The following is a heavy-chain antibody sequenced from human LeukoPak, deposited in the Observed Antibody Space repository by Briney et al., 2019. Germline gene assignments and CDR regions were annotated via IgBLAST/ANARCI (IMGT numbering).Heavy chain of an antibody. Sequence: GGSLRLSCAASGFTISSYTMNWVRQAPGKGLEWVSSISSSSSYIYYTDSVKGRFTISRDNAKNSLYLQMNSLRAEDTAVYYCARDTYRVYYYYGMDVWGKGTTVTVSS. V-gene: IGHV3-21*01. CDR2: ISSSSSYI. CDR1: GFTISSYT. D-gene: IGHD5-12*01. J-gene: IGHJ6*04. CDR3: ARDTYRVYYYYGMDV.